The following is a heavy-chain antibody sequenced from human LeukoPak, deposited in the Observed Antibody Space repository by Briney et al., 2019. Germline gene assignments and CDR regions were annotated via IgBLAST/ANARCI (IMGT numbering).Heavy chain of an antibody. Sequence: GGSLRLSCSASGFTFSSYAMHWVRQAPGKGLECVSAITGDGGRTYYADTVKGRFTISRDNSKNTLYLQMNSLRAEDTAVYYCVKDPFYGGNPLYYFDYWGQGTLVTVSS. CDR2: ITGDGGRT. V-gene: IGHV3-64D*06. D-gene: IGHD4-23*01. CDR1: GFTFSSYA. CDR3: VKDPFYGGNPLYYFDY. J-gene: IGHJ4*02.